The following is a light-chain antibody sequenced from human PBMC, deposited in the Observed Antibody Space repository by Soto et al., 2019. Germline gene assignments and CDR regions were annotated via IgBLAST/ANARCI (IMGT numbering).Light chain of an antibody. CDR3: CSYAGSYTYV. CDR2: DVS. CDR1: GSDVGGYNY. J-gene: IGLJ1*01. V-gene: IGLV2-11*01. Sequence: QSLLTQPRSVSGSPGQSVIISCTGTGSDVGGYNYVSWYQQHPGKAPKLMIYDVSKRPSGVPDRFSGSKSGNTASLTISGLQAEDEADYYCCSYAGSYTYVFGTGTKVTVL.